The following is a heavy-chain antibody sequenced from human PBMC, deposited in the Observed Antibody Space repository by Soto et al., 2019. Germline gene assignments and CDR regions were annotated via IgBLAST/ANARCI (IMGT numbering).Heavy chain of an antibody. CDR2: ISAYNGNT. J-gene: IGHJ3*02. D-gene: IGHD1-26*01. CDR3: ARGRGNARADDAFDI. Sequence: APVEVSCKASGYTFTSYGISWVRQAHGQGLEWMGWISAYNGNTNYAQKLQGRVTMTTDTSTRTAYMALRSLTSDDPAVYYCARGRGNARADDAFDIWGQGTMVTVSS. V-gene: IGHV1-18*01. CDR1: GYTFTSYG.